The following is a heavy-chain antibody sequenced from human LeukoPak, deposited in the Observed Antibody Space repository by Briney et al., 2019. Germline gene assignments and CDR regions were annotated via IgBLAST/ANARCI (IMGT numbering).Heavy chain of an antibody. CDR3: ARGQGMFDYFDK. Sequence: GGSLRLSCAASGFPFNSLNMNWVRQAPGKGLEWVASISDTSIHIYYADSLKGRVTISRDNGNNSLLLQMKGLRPDDTAVYYCARGQGMFDYFDKWGQGILVTVSS. V-gene: IGHV3-21*01. CDR1: GFPFNSLN. D-gene: IGHD3-10*02. CDR2: ISDTSIHI. J-gene: IGHJ4*02.